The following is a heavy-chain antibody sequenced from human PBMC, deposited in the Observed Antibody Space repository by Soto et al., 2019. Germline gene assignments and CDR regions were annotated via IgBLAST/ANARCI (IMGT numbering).Heavy chain of an antibody. V-gene: IGHV4-34*01. J-gene: IGHJ6*02. D-gene: IGHD3-3*01. CDR2: INHSGST. Sequence: PSETLSLTCAAYGGSFSGYYWSWIRQPPGKGLEWIGEINHSGSTNYNPSLKSRVTISVDTSKNQFSLKLSSVTAADTAVYYCASLVGSYDFWSGYLPHYFYYVMDVWGQGTTVTVSS. CDR3: ASLVGSYDFWSGYLPHYFYYVMDV. CDR1: GGSFSGYY.